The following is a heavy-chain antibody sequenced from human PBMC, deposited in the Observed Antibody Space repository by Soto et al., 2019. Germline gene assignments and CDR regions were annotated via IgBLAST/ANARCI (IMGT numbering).Heavy chain of an antibody. CDR3: AKDKQWLAPGAEYFQH. Sequence: GGSLRLSCAASGFTFSSYAMSWVRQAPGKGLGWVSAISGSGGSTYYADSVKGRFTIPRDNSKNTLYLQMNSLRAEDTAVYYCAKDKQWLAPGAEYFQHWGQGTLVTVSS. D-gene: IGHD6-19*01. CDR1: GFTFSSYA. V-gene: IGHV3-23*01. J-gene: IGHJ1*01. CDR2: ISGSGGST.